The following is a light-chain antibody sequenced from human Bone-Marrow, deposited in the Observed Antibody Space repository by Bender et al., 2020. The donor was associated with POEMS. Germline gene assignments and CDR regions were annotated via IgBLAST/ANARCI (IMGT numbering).Light chain of an antibody. Sequence: SYELTQPSSVSVSPGQTARITCSGDVMTRKYARWFQQKPGQAPVLVIYKDIERPSGIPERFSGSTSGTTVTLTISGAQIEDEADYYCYSAAADPLFGGGTKLTVL. CDR1: VMTRKY. V-gene: IGLV3-27*01. CDR3: YSAAADPL. J-gene: IGLJ2*01. CDR2: KDI.